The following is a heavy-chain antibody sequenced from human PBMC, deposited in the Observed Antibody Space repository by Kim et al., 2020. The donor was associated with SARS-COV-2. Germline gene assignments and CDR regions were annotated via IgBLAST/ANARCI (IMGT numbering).Heavy chain of an antibody. CDR2: ISSGVTFT. J-gene: IGHJ4*02. V-gene: IGHV3-11*05. D-gene: IGHD1-26*01. CDR3: ARGMRGLFVY. Sequence: GGSLRLSCAASGFTFSDSYMSWIRQAPGRGLEWISYISSGVTFTNDTDSVKGRLTAAKDNTKNSLFLQMNSLRTEGTAVYYCARGMRGLFVYWGQGILVTVS. CDR1: GFTFSDSY.